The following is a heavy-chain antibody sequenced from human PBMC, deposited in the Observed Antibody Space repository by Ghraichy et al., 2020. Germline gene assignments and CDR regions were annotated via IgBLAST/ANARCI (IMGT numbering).Heavy chain of an antibody. CDR1: GGSISSSSYY. Sequence: SETLSLTCTVSGGSISSSSYYWGWIRQPPGKGLEWIGSIYYSGSTYYNPSLKSRVTISVDTSKNQFSLKLSSVTAADTAVYYCAESGGYSYGSFDYWGQGTLVTVSS. CDR2: IYYSGST. V-gene: IGHV4-39*01. J-gene: IGHJ4*02. D-gene: IGHD5-18*01. CDR3: AESGGYSYGSFDY.